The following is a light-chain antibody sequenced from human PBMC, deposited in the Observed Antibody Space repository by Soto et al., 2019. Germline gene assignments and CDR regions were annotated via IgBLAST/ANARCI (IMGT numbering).Light chain of an antibody. J-gene: IGKJ5*01. CDR3: QQSYSTPRT. Sequence: IQLTQSPSTLSGSVGDRVTITCRASQTISSWLAWYQQKPGKAPKLLIYKASTLKSGVPSRFSGSGSGTEFALTISSLQPEDFATYYCQQSYSTPRTFGQGTRLEN. CDR2: KAS. CDR1: QTISSW. V-gene: IGKV1-5*03.